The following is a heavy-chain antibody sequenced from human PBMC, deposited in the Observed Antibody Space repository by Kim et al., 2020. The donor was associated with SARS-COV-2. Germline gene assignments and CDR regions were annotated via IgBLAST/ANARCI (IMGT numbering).Heavy chain of an antibody. V-gene: IGHV3-74*01. CDR3: ARDPLIAGAATHLDR. CDR1: GFTFSSYL. CDR2: IHSDGSST. D-gene: IGHD1-26*01. Sequence: GGSLRLSCVASGFTFSSYLMHWVRQAPGKGLVWVSRIHSDGSSTSYADSVKGRFTISRDNAKNTLYLQINSLRAEDTAVYYCARDPLIAGAATHLDRWGRGTLVTVSS. J-gene: IGHJ2*01.